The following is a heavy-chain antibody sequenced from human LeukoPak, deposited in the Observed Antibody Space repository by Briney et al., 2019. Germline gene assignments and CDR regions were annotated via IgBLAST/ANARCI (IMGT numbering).Heavy chain of an antibody. CDR1: GFTFSSYA. CDR2: ISGSGGST. V-gene: IGHV3-23*01. D-gene: IGHD3-22*01. J-gene: IGHJ6*03. Sequence: PGGSLRLSCAASGFTFSSYAMSWVRQAPGKGLEWVSAISGSGGSTYYADPVKGRFTISRDNSKNTLYLQMNSLRAEDTAVYYCATTMIPTGYYYYYYMDVWGKGTTVTVSS. CDR3: ATTMIPTGYYYYYYMDV.